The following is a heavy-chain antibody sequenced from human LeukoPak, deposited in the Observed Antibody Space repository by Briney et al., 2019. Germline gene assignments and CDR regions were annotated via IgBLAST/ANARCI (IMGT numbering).Heavy chain of an antibody. CDR2: IYSGGST. CDR3: ASGPTPIGNPPFYY. V-gene: IGHV3-53*01. J-gene: IGHJ4*02. Sequence: GGSLRLSCAASGFTVSSNYMSWVRQAPGKGMEWVSVIYSGGSTYYADSVKGRFTISRDNSKNTLYLQMNSLRAEDTAVYYCASGPTPIGNPPFYYWGQGTLVTVSS. D-gene: IGHD1-14*01. CDR1: GFTVSSNY.